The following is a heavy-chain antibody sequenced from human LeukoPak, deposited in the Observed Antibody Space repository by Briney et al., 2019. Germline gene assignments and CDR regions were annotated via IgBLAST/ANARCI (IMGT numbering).Heavy chain of an antibody. V-gene: IGHV3-7*01. J-gene: IGHJ6*03. CDR2: IKQDGSEK. Sequence: GGSLRLSCAASGFTFSSYGMHWVRQAPGKGLEWVANIKQDGSEKYYVDSVKGRFTISRDNAKNSLYLQMNSLRAEDTAVYYCARVGDCSSTSCYWGYYYYYMDVWGKGTTVTVSS. CDR3: ARVGDCSSTSCYWGYYYYYMDV. D-gene: IGHD2-2*01. CDR1: GFTFSSYG.